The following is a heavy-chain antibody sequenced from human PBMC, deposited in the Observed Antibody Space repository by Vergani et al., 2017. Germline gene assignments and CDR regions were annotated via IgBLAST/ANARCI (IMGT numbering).Heavy chain of an antibody. CDR3: AKGSIVGASFEDY. V-gene: IGHV3-23*01. D-gene: IGHD1-26*01. Sequence: EVQLLESGGGLVQPEGSLRLTCAASGFTFSSYAMSWVRQAPGKGLEWVSAISGSGGSTYYADSVKGRFTISRDNSKNTLYLQMNSLRAEDTAVYYCAKGSIVGASFEDYWGQGTLVTVSS. J-gene: IGHJ4*02. CDR1: GFTFSSYA. CDR2: ISGSGGST.